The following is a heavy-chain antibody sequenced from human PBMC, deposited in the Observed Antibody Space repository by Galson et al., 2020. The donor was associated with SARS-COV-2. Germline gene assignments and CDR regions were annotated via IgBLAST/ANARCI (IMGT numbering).Heavy chain of an antibody. CDR3: ATDGGAAEGYDF. J-gene: IGHJ4*02. D-gene: IGHD3-16*01. CDR2: LKSTTDCGTT. Sequence: GESLKISSAATGFTFSFTWMSWVRQAPGKGLEWVGRLKSTTDCGTTDYAAPVKGRFTIPKDDSKDTLSLQMNGLQTEDTAMYYCATDGGAAEGYDFWGQGTLVTVAP. V-gene: IGHV3-15*01. CDR1: GFTFSFTW.